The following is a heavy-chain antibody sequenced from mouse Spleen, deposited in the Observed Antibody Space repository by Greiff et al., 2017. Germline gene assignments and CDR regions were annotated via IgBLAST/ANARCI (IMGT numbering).Heavy chain of an antibody. V-gene: IGHV5-6*01. D-gene: IGHD2-2*01. CDR2: ISSGGSYT. CDR1: GFTFSSYG. J-gene: IGHJ3*01. Sequence: EVKLVESGGDLVKPGGSLKLSCAASGFTFSSYGMSWVRQTPDKRLEWVATISSGGSYTYYPDSVKGRFTISRDNAKNTLYLQMSSLKSEDTAMYYCARDRYYGSSFAYWGQGTLVTVSA. CDR3: ARDRYYGSSFAY.